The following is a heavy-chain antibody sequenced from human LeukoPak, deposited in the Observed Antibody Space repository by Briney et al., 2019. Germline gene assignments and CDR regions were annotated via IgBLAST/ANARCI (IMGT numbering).Heavy chain of an antibody. Sequence: ASVKVSFKVSGYTLTELSMHWVRQAPGKGLEWMGGFDPEDGETIYAQKFQGRVTMTEDTSTDTAYMELSSLRSEDTAVYYCATDLGDGGNSFDYWGQGTLVTVSS. CDR2: FDPEDGET. D-gene: IGHD4-23*01. J-gene: IGHJ4*02. CDR3: ATDLGDGGNSFDY. V-gene: IGHV1-24*01. CDR1: GYTLTELS.